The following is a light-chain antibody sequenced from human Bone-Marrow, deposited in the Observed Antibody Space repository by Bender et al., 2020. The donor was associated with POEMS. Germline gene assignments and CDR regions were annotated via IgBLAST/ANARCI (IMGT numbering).Light chain of an antibody. CDR1: SSDVGSYNS. V-gene: IGLV2-14*01. CDR2: DVT. Sequence: QSALTQPASVSGSPGQSITISCTGTSSDVGSYNSVSWYQQHPGKAPKLMIYDVTNRPSGVSNRFSGSKSGNTASLTISGLQAEDEADYHCSSYTGSGTVFGGGTKLTVL. J-gene: IGLJ3*02. CDR3: SSYTGSGTV.